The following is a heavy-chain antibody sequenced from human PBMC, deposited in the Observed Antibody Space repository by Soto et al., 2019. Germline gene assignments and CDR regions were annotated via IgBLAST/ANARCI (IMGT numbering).Heavy chain of an antibody. CDR3: ARAQFYSGSGRYNNLMFDP. D-gene: IGHD3-10*01. V-gene: IGHV4-4*02. J-gene: IGHJ5*02. Sequence: SETLSLTCAVSGVSISSGNWWTWVRQTPQRGLEYIGEIFHDGTANYYPSFERRVAISVDTSKNQFSLKLNSVTAADTAVYYCARAQFYSGSGRYNNLMFDPWGQGIQVTVS. CDR1: GVSISSGNW. CDR2: IFHDGTA.